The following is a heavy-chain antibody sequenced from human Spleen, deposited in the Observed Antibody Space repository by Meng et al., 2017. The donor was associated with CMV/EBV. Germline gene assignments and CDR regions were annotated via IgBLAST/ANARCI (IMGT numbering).Heavy chain of an antibody. J-gene: IGHJ5*02. D-gene: IGHD1-26*01. Sequence: AISGDSVSSNTATWNWIRLSPSRGLEWLGRTYYNTKWDNDYAESVRGRITINADTSKNHFSLQLNSVTPEDTALYYCAREVGLNWFDPWGQGTLVTVSS. CDR2: TYYNTKWDN. V-gene: IGHV6-1*01. CDR1: GDSVSSNTAT. CDR3: AREVGLNWFDP.